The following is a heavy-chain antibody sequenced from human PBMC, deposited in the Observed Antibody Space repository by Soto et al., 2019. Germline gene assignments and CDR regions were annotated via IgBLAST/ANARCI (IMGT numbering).Heavy chain of an antibody. CDR2: TYYRSKWYN. J-gene: IGHJ6*02. CDR1: GDSVSSNSAA. D-gene: IGHD6-13*01. CDR3: ATATIPSSAYSSSWYYYYGMDV. Sequence: SQTLSLTCAISGDSVSSNSAAWNWIRQSPSRGLEWLGRTYYRSKWYNDYAVSVKSRITINPDTSKNQFSLQLNSVTPEDTAVYYCATATIPSSAYSSSWYYYYGMDVWGQGTTVTVSS. V-gene: IGHV6-1*01.